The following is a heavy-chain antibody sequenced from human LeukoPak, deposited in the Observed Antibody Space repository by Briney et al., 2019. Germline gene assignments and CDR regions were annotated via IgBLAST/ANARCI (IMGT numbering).Heavy chain of an antibody. V-gene: IGHV3-23*01. D-gene: IGHD2/OR15-2a*01. J-gene: IGHJ5*02. CDR1: GFTFSSYA. CDR3: AKDAQLRSRWFDP. Sequence: PGGSLRLSCAASGFTFSSYAMSWVRQAPGKGLEWVSAISGSGGSTYYADSVKGRFTISRDNSKNTLYLQMDTLRVEDTATYYCAKDAQLRSRWFDPWGQGTLVTVSS. CDR2: ISGSGGST.